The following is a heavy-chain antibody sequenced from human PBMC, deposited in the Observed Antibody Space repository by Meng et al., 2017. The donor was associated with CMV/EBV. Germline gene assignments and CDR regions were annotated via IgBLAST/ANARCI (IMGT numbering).Heavy chain of an antibody. Sequence: SETLSLTCAISGDSVSSNSAAWNWIRQSPSRGLEWLGRTYYRSKWYNDYAVSVKSRITINPDTSKNQFSLQLNSVTPEDTAVYYYARVFPEDTNIVVVPAAIDYWGQGTLVTVSS. D-gene: IGHD2-2*02. CDR2: TYYRSKWYN. J-gene: IGHJ4*02. CDR3: ARVFPEDTNIVVVPAAIDY. V-gene: IGHV6-1*01. CDR1: GDSVSSNSAA.